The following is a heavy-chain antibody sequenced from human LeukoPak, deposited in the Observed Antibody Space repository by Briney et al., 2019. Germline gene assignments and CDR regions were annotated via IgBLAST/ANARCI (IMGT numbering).Heavy chain of an antibody. J-gene: IGHJ5*02. D-gene: IGHD3-16*01. CDR1: GGFINSSSYY. CDR2: IYYSGST. V-gene: IGHV4-39*07. Sequence: SETLSLTCTVSGGFINSSSYYWGWIRQPPGKGLEWIGSIYYSGSTYYNPSLRSRVTMSVDTSKNQFSLKLSSVTAADTAVYYCARVRLGLRGDNPLDWFDPWGQGTLVTVSS. CDR3: ARVRLGLRGDNPLDWFDP.